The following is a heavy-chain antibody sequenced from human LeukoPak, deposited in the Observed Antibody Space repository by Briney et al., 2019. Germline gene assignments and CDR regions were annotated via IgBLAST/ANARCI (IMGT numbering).Heavy chain of an antibody. CDR1: GFTFSDYY. CDR2: ISSSGSTI. V-gene: IGHV3-11*04. Sequence: GGSLRLSCAASGFTFSDYYMSWIRQAPGKGLEWVSYISSSGSTIYYADSVKGRFTISRDNAKNSMYLQMNSLRAEDTAVYYCARSRPSRYCSGGSCTHHAFDIWGQGTMVTVSS. J-gene: IGHJ3*02. D-gene: IGHD2-15*01. CDR3: ARSRPSRYCSGGSCTHHAFDI.